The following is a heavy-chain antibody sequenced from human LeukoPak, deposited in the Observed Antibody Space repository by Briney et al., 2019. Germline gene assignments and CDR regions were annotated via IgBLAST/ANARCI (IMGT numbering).Heavy chain of an antibody. Sequence: GGSLRLSCAASGFTFSNYWMHWVRQDPGKGLVWVSFINPDGSTTNYADSVKGRFTISRDNAKNALYLQMNSLRAEDTAVYYCARTSGNYYSYYMDVWGKGTTVTVSS. CDR1: GFTFSNYW. J-gene: IGHJ6*03. D-gene: IGHD1-26*01. CDR2: INPDGSTT. CDR3: ARTSGNYYSYYMDV. V-gene: IGHV3-74*01.